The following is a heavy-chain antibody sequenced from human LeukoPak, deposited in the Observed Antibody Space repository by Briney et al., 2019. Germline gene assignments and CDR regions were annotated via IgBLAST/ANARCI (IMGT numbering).Heavy chain of an antibody. V-gene: IGHV1-69*13. J-gene: IGHJ4*02. CDR3: ARAPLEPTMIVVVAFDY. D-gene: IGHD3-22*01. CDR2: IIPIFGTA. Sequence: SVKVSCKASGGTFSSYAISWVRQAPGQGLEWMGGIIPIFGTANYVQKFQGRVTITADESTSTAYMELSSLRSEDTAVYYCARAPLEPTMIVVVAFDYWGQGTLVTVSS. CDR1: GGTFSSYA.